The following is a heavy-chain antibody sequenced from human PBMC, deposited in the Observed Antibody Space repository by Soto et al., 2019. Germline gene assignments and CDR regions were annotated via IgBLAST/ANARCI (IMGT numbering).Heavy chain of an antibody. D-gene: IGHD2-8*01. Sequence: QVQLVESGGGVVQPGRSLRLSCAASGFTFSSYVMHWVRQAPGKGLEWVAVVSNDGSNKDYADSVKGRFTISRDNSKNTLYLQMNSLRAEDTAVYYCARGASTDCTNGVCSYHYYYFMDVWGQGTTVTVSS. V-gene: IGHV3-30*03. CDR3: ARGASTDCTNGVCSYHYYYFMDV. J-gene: IGHJ6*02. CDR1: GFTFSSYV. CDR2: VSNDGSNK.